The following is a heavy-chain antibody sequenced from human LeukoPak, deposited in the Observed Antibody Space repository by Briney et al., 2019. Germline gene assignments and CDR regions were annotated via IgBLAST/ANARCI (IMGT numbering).Heavy chain of an antibody. CDR1: GFTFSIYA. CDR2: IRNDGSNK. D-gene: IGHD5-24*01. J-gene: IGHJ4*02. Sequence: GGSLRLSCAASGFTFSIYAMHWVRQAPGKGLERVAFIRNDGSNKYYADSVKGRFTISRDNSKNTLYLQMNSLRAEDTAVYYCARDRRWLQSDIRHFDYWGQGTLVTVSS. CDR3: ARDRRWLQSDIRHFDY. V-gene: IGHV3-30*02.